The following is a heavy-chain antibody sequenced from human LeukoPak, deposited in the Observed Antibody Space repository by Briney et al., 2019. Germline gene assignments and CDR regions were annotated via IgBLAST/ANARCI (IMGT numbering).Heavy chain of an antibody. CDR3: VRSQGGYYYDSSGYYQGPLDY. J-gene: IGHJ4*02. CDR2: ISSSSNYI. D-gene: IGHD3-22*01. Sequence: PGGSLRLSCAASGFTLGTHCMTWVRQAPGKGLEWVSSISSSSNYIHYADSVKGRFTISGDNAENSLYLQMNGLRAEDTAMYYCVRSQGGYYYDSSGYYQGPLDYWGQGTLVTVSS. V-gene: IGHV3-21*01. CDR1: GFTLGTHC.